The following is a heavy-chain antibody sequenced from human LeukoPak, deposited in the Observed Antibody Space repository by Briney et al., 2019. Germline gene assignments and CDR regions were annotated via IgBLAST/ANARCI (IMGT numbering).Heavy chain of an antibody. CDR3: ARGRDADYLLTDY. D-gene: IGHD4-17*01. Sequence: ASVKVSCKASGYTFTRYYVNWVRQAPGQGLEWMGWINPNSGGTNYAQKFQGRVTMTRDTSISTAYMELSSLRFDDTAVYYCARGRDADYLLTDYWGQGTLVTVSS. CDR1: GYTFTRYY. V-gene: IGHV1-2*02. CDR2: INPNSGGT. J-gene: IGHJ4*02.